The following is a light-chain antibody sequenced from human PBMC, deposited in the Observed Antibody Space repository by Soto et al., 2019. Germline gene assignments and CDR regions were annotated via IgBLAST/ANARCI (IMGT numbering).Light chain of an antibody. J-gene: IGKJ4*01. Sequence: EILLTQSPATLSLSPGERATLSCRASQSVSSYLAWYQQKPGQAPRLLIYDASNRATGIPARLSGSGSETEFTLTISRLDPEDFALYYCQQYGSPLTFGGGTQVDIK. CDR3: QQYGSPLT. CDR2: DAS. V-gene: IGKV3-11*01. CDR1: QSVSSY.